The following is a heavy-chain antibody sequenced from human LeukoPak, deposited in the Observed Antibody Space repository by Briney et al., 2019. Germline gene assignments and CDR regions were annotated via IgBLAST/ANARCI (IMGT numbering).Heavy chain of an antibody. V-gene: IGHV3-48*03. CDR3: ARDLMRYFESNDP. CDR2: ISSSGSTI. Sequence: GGSLRLSCAASGFTFSSYEMNWVRQAPGKWLEWVSYISSSGSTIYYADSVKGRFTISSDNAKNSLYLQMNSLRAEDTAVYYCARDLMRYFESNDPWRQGTLVTVSS. CDR1: GFTFSSYE. D-gene: IGHD3-9*01. J-gene: IGHJ5*02.